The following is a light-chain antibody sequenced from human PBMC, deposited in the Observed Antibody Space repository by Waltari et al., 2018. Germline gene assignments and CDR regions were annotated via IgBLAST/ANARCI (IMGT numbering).Light chain of an antibody. CDR1: SSDVGNYDL. V-gene: IGLV2-23*01. Sequence: QSGLTQPASVSGSPGQSITMSCTGTSSDVGNYDLVSWYQQYPGKAPKLMVYEDTRRSSGVSDRFSGSKSGNTASLTIYGLQSEDEADYYCCSYAGLGIYVFGTGTKVTVL. CDR3: CSYAGLGIYV. J-gene: IGLJ1*01. CDR2: EDT.